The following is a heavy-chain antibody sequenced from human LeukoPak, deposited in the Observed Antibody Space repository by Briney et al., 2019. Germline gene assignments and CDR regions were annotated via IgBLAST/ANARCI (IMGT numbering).Heavy chain of an antibody. CDR2: MNPNSGNT. CDR3: ARGRKGSTIFVVVITELYYYYMDV. D-gene: IGHD3-3*01. CDR1: GYTFTSYD. Sequence: ASVKVSXKASGYTFTSYDINWVRQATGQGLEWMGWMNPNSGNTGYAQKFQGRVTMTRNTSISTAYMELSSLRSEDTAVYYCARGRKGSTIFVVVITELYYYYMDVWGKGTTVTVSS. V-gene: IGHV1-8*01. J-gene: IGHJ6*03.